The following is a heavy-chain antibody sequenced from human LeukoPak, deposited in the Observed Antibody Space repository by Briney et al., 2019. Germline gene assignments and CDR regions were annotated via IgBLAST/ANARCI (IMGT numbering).Heavy chain of an antibody. CDR1: GGTFSSYA. CDR3: ARGTGTRFGYYFDY. Sequence: ASVKVSCKXSGGTFSSYAISWVRQAPGQGLERMGGIIPIFGTANYAQKFQGRVTITADESTSTAYMELSSLRSEDTAVYYCARGTGTRFGYYFDYWGQGTLVTVSS. CDR2: IIPIFGTA. D-gene: IGHD1-1*01. J-gene: IGHJ4*02. V-gene: IGHV1-69*13.